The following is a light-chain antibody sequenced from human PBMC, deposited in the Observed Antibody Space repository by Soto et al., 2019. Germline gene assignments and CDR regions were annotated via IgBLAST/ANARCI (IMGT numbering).Light chain of an antibody. CDR1: QTVDSTF. V-gene: IGKV3-20*01. Sequence: EIVLTQSPGSLSLSPRERATLSCRASQTVDSTFFAWYQKKPGQAPRLLIYGASKRATDIPDRFSGSGSGTDFTLTISRLEPEDFAVYYCQQYMSSVTFGRGTKVEIK. CDR2: GAS. CDR3: QQYMSSVT. J-gene: IGKJ1*01.